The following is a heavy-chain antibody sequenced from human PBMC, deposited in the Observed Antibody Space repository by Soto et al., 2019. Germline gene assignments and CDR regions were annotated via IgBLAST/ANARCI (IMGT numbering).Heavy chain of an antibody. Sequence: QVQLVQSGAELRKPRASVKVSCKASGYPFNDNHIHWVRQAPGQGLEWMGWLNPYSGATTYAANNKGRINLTRDTSLSTSYLELIGLRSDDTAVYYCATAKRGTVSLLSAWGQGTLVTVSS. J-gene: IGHJ5*01. V-gene: IGHV1-2*02. D-gene: IGHD4-4*01. CDR1: GYPFNDNH. CDR3: ATAKRGTVSLLSA. CDR2: LNPYSGAT.